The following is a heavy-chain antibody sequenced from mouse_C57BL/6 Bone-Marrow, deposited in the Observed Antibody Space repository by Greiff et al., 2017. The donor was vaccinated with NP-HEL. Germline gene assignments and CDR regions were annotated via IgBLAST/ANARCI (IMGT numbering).Heavy chain of an antibody. J-gene: IGHJ2*01. CDR3: AREGLGYYSSSFDFDD. CDR1: GYTFTSYG. D-gene: IGHD1-1*01. CDR2: INPRSGYT. V-gene: IGHV1-81*01. Sequence: QVQLQQSGAELARPGASVKLSCKASGYTFTSYGISWVKQRTGQGLEWIGDINPRSGYTYYNENVKGKATLTTDKSSSTAYMQLSSLRSEDSAVYDCAREGLGYYSSSFDFDDWGTGITLSAS.